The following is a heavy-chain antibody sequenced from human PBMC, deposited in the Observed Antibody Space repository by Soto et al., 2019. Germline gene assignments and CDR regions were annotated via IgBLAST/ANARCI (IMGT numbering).Heavy chain of an antibody. CDR1: GVTFSING. CDR3: AKDRWLVPAALLEY. V-gene: IGHV3-23*01. D-gene: IGHD2-2*01. J-gene: IGHJ4*02. CDR2: ISGTGGST. Sequence: GGSLGLCCAASGVTFSINGMDWVLQAPGRGLEWVSAISGTGGSTYYADSVKGRFTISRDNSKNPLFLQMNSLRAEDTAIYYCAKDRWLVPAALLEYWGQGTLVTAPQ.